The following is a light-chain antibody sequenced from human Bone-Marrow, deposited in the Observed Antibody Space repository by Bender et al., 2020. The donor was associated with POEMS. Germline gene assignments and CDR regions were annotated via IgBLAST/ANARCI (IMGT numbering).Light chain of an antibody. Sequence: SYGLTQPPSVSAAPGQTARITCGGDNIGTKTVHWYQQKSGQSPVLVVNDDTYRPSGIPERFSGSNAGNTATLTISSVGAGDEADYYCQVWDRDSGYSVVFGGGTRLTVL. V-gene: IGLV3-21*02. CDR2: DDT. CDR1: NIGTKT. CDR3: QVWDRDSGYSVV. J-gene: IGLJ2*01.